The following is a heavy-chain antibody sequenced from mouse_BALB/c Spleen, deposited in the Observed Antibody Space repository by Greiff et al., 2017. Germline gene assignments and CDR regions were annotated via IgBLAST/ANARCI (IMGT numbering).Heavy chain of an antibody. D-gene: IGHD1-1*01. CDR3: ARGGGSSFAY. J-gene: IGHJ3*01. CDR2: IYPGDGDT. V-gene: IGHV1-80*01. CDR1: GYAFSSYW. Sequence: VQLQQSGAELVRPGSSVKISCKASGYAFSSYWMNWVKQRPGQGLEWIGQIYPGDGDTNYNGKFKGKATLTADKSSSTAYMQLSSLTSEDSAVYFCARGGGSSFAYWGQGTLVTVSA.